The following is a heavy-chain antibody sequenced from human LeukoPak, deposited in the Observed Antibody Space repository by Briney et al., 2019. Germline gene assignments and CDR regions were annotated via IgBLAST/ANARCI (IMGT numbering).Heavy chain of an antibody. CDR3: AKDSRRYCSGGSCYSGYH. CDR1: GFTFSSYA. J-gene: IGHJ5*02. V-gene: IGHV3-23*01. Sequence: PGGSLRLSCAASGFTFSSYAMSWVRQAPGKGLEWVSAISGSGGSTYYADSVKGRFTISRDNSKNTLYLQMNSLRAEDTAVYYCAKDSRRYCSGGSCYSGYHWGQGTLVTVSS. CDR2: ISGSGGST. D-gene: IGHD2-15*01.